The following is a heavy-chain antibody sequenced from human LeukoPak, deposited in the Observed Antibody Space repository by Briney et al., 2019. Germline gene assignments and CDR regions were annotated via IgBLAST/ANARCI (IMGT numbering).Heavy chain of an antibody. J-gene: IGHJ4*02. V-gene: IGHV3-30*03. D-gene: IGHD3-16*02. CDR1: RFIFSSYG. CDR3: AREITFGGVIVQPFDF. Sequence: PGRSQRVSCAAWRFIFSSYGMHWVRQAPGKGLEWVAAISYDGSNNNYADSVKGRFTISRDNSKNTLYLQMNSLRGEDTAVYYCAREITFGGVIVQPFDFWGQGTLVTVSS. CDR2: ISYDGSNN.